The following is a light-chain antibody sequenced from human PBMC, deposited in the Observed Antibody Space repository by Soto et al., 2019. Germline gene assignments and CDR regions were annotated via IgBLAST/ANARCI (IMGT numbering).Light chain of an antibody. CDR2: EVN. CDR3: SSYAGSSNV. Sequence: QSALTHPPSASGSPGQSVAISCTGTSSDVGGDNYVSWYQQHPGKAPKLMIYEVNKRPSGVPDRFSGSKSGNTASLTVSGLQAEDEADYYCSSYAGSSNVFGTGTKAIV. J-gene: IGLJ1*01. CDR1: SSDVGGDNY. V-gene: IGLV2-8*01.